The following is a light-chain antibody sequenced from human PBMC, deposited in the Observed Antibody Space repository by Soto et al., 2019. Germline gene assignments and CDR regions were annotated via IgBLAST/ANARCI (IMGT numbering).Light chain of an antibody. Sequence: EIVLTRSAGTLSLSPRATATLSFRASQTVNRDYLEWYQQKPGKAPRLLIYHASSRATGIPERFSGGGSGTDSTLSISRLEPEDFEVYYCQQFSSYPLTFGGGTKVDI. CDR2: HAS. J-gene: IGKJ4*01. CDR3: QQFSSYPLT. CDR1: QTVNRDY. V-gene: IGKV3-20*01.